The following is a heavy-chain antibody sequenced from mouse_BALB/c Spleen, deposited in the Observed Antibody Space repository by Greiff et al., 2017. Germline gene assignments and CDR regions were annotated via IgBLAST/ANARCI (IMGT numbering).Heavy chain of an antibody. V-gene: IGHV5-6-5*01. J-gene: IGHJ4*01. CDR1: GFTFSSYA. Sequence: EVQGVESGGGLVKPGGSLKLSCAASGFTFSSYAMSWVRQTPEKRLEWVASIRSGGSTYYPDSVKGRFTISRDNARNILYLQMSSLRSEDTAMYYCARGGHYYYAMDYWGQGTSVTVSS. CDR3: ARGGHYYYAMDY. D-gene: IGHD1-2*01. CDR2: IRSGGST.